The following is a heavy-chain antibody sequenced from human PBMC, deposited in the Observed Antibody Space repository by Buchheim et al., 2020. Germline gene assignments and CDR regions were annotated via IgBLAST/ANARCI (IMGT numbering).Heavy chain of an antibody. V-gene: IGHV3-30*04. Sequence: QVQLVESGGGVVQPGRSLRLSCAASGFTFSSYAMHWVRQAPGKGLEWVAVISYDGSNKYYADSVKGRFTISRDNSKNTLYLQMNSLRAEDTAVYYCAREYDFWSGPIPHNDYYYGMDVWGQGT. CDR2: ISYDGSNK. D-gene: IGHD3-3*01. J-gene: IGHJ6*02. CDR1: GFTFSSYA. CDR3: AREYDFWSGPIPHNDYYYGMDV.